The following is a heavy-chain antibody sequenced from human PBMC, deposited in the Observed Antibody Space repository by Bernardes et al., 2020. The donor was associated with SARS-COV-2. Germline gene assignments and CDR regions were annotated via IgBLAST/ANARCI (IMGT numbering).Heavy chain of an antibody. CDR1: GGSISSSNYY. CDR3: ASSFHEAVAGYGSFDY. V-gene: IGHV4-39*01. J-gene: IGHJ4*02. Sequence: SETLSLTCTVSGGSISSSNYYWGWIRQPTGKGLEWTGTIYYSGTTYYNPSLKSRVTISVDTSKNQFSLKLTSVTAADTAVYFCASSFHEAVAGYGSFDYWGQGTLVSGSS. CDR2: IYYSGTT. D-gene: IGHD6-19*01.